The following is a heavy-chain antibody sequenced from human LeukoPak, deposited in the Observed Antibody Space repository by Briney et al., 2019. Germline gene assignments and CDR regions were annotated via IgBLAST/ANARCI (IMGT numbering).Heavy chain of an antibody. V-gene: IGHV3-11*01. D-gene: IGHD3-22*01. CDR3: ARGPSSGYYPLDY. J-gene: IGHJ4*02. CDR1: GFTFSDYY. Sequence: GGSLRLSCAASGFTFSDYYMSWIRQAPGKGLEWVSYISSSGSTINYADSVKGRLIISRDNAKNSLYLQMNSLRAEDTAVYYCARGPSSGYYPLDYWGQGTLVTVSS. CDR2: ISSSGSTI.